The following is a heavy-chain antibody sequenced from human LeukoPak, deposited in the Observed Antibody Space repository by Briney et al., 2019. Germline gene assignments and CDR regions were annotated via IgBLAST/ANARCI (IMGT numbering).Heavy chain of an antibody. CDR1: GYSISSGSC. D-gene: IGHD3-22*01. CDR3: AREGDYYDTSGTLDY. V-gene: IGHV4-38-2*02. Sequence: SSETLSLTCTVSGYSISSGSCWGWIRQPPGEGLDWIGSIYHSGSTFYNPSLKSRVTISVDTSKNQSSLKLSSVTAADTAVYYCAREGDYYDTSGTLDYWGQGTLVTVSS. J-gene: IGHJ4*02. CDR2: IYHSGST.